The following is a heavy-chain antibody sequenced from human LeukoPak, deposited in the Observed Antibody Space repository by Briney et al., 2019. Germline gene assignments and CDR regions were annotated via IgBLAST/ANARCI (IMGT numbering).Heavy chain of an antibody. CDR2: INPNSGGT. CDR1: GYTFTSYY. CDR3: ARRGYDSSGYGFDY. J-gene: IGHJ4*02. Sequence: ASVKVSCKASGYTFTSYYMHWVRQAPGQGLEWMGWINPNSGGTNYAQKFQGRVTMTRDTSISTAYMELSRLRSDDTAVYYCARRGYDSSGYGFDYWGQGTLVTVSS. V-gene: IGHV1-2*02. D-gene: IGHD3-22*01.